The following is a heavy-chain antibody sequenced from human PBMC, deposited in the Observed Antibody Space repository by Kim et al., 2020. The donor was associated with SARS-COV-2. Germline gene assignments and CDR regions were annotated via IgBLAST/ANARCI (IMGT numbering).Heavy chain of an antibody. CDR3: AKGIPVVND. J-gene: IGHJ4*02. CDR2: ISYDGSNK. V-gene: IGHV3-30*18. D-gene: IGHD2-15*01. Sequence: GGSLRLSCAASGFTFSSYGMHWVRQAPGKGLEWVAVISYDGSNKYYADSVKGRFTITRDNSKNTLYLQMNSLRAEDTAVYYCAKGIPVVNDWGQGTLVTVSS. CDR1: GFTFSSYG.